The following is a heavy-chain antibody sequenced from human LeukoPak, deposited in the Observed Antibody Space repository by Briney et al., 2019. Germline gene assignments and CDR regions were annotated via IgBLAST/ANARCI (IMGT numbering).Heavy chain of an antibody. CDR2: ISYDGSNK. V-gene: IGHV3-30*03. CDR1: GFTFSSYG. Sequence: GRSLRLSCAASGFTFSSYGMHWVRQAPGKGLEWVAVISYDGSNKYYADSVKGRFTISRDNAKNSLYLQMNSLRGEDTAVYYCARGRYCSGGRCYSDFDYWGQGTLVTVFS. J-gene: IGHJ4*02. CDR3: ARGRYCSGGRCYSDFDY. D-gene: IGHD2-15*01.